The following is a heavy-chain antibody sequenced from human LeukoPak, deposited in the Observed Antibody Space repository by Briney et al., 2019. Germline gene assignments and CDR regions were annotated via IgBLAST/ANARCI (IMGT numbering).Heavy chain of an antibody. Sequence: TGRSLRLSCAASGFTLSSYAMHWVRQAPGKGLEWVAVISYDGSNKYYADSVKGRFTISRDNSKNTLYLQMNSLRAEVTAVYYCSSPTGADYWGQGTLVTVSS. CDR1: GFTLSSYA. J-gene: IGHJ4*02. CDR3: SSPTGADY. D-gene: IGHD6-13*01. V-gene: IGHV3-30-3*01. CDR2: ISYDGSNK.